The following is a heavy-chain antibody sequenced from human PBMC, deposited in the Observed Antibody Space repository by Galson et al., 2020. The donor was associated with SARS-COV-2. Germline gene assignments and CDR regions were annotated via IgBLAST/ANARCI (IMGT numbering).Heavy chain of an antibody. CDR2: IYYSGST. CDR1: GGSISSYY. J-gene: IGHJ3*02. D-gene: IGHD2-15*01. V-gene: IGHV4-59*13. CDR3: ARLDCSGGSCYYYAFDI. Sequence: SETLSLTCTVSGGSISSYYWSWIRQPPGKGLEWIGYIYYSGSTNYNPSLKSRVTISVDTSKNQFSLKLSSVTAADTALYYCARLDCSGGSCYYYAFDIWGQGTMVTVSS.